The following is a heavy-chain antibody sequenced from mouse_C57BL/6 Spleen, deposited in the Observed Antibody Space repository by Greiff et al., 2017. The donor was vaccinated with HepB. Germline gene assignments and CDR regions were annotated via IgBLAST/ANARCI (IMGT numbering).Heavy chain of an antibody. D-gene: IGHD2-4*01. Sequence: VQVVESGPGLVQPSQSLSITCTVSGFSLTSYGVHWVRQSPGKGLEWLGVIWSGGSTDYNAAFISRLSISKDNSKSQVFFKMNSLQADDTAIYYCARIYDYDGNYYAMDYWGQGTSVTVSS. CDR2: IWSGGST. CDR1: GFSLTSYG. J-gene: IGHJ4*01. V-gene: IGHV2-2*01. CDR3: ARIYDYDGNYYAMDY.